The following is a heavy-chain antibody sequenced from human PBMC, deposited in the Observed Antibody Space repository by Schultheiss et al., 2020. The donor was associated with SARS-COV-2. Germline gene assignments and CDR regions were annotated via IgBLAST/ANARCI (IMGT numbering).Heavy chain of an antibody. CDR2: IYTSGST. CDR3: ATDRGYCTNGVCPYYYYYGMDV. Sequence: SQTLSLTCPVSGGSISSYYWSWIRQPPGKGLEWIGRIYTSGSTNYNPSLKSRVTISVDTSKNQFSLKLSSVTAADTAVYYCATDRGYCTNGVCPYYYYYGMDVWGQGTTVTVSS. V-gene: IGHV4-4*07. D-gene: IGHD2-8*01. CDR1: GGSISSYY. J-gene: IGHJ6*02.